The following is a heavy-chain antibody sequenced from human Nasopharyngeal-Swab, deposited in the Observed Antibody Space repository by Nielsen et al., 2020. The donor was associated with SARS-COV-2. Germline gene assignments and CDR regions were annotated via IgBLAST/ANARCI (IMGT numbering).Heavy chain of an antibody. V-gene: IGHV3-7*01. Sequence: GESLKISCAASGFTFSSYWMSWVRQAPGKGLEWVANIKQDGSEKYYVDSVKGRFTISRDNAKNTLYLQMNSLRAEDTALYYCARNGMYYDFWSGYHIGVSFDYWGQGTLVTVSS. D-gene: IGHD3-3*01. CDR2: IKQDGSEK. CDR3: ARNGMYYDFWSGYHIGVSFDY. J-gene: IGHJ4*02. CDR1: GFTFSSYW.